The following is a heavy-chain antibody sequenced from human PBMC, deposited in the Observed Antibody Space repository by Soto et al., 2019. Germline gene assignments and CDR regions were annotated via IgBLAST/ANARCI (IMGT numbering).Heavy chain of an antibody. V-gene: IGHV1-3*01. CDR3: ARVPDYGPSPHDSYGTDV. Sequence: GASVKVSCKASGYTFTSYAMHWVRQAPGQRLEWMGWINAGNGNTKYSQKFQGRVTITRDTSASTAYMELSSLRSEDTAVYYCARVPDYGPSPHDSYGTDVWGQGTTVTVSS. CDR1: GYTFTSYA. D-gene: IGHD4-17*01. J-gene: IGHJ6*02. CDR2: INAGNGNT.